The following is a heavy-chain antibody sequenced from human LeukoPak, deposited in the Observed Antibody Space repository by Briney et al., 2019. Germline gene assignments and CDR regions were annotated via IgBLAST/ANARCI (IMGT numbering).Heavy chain of an antibody. V-gene: IGHV3-74*01. CDR3: ARVHVSYLDC. CDR1: GFTFSSHW. CDR2: INGAGSST. Sequence: GGSLRLSCAASGFTFSSHWMHWVRQAPGKGLVWVSRINGAGSSTSYADSAKGRFTVSRDNAKNTLNLQMNSLRAEDTAMYYCARVHVSYLDCWGQGTLVTVSS. J-gene: IGHJ4*02.